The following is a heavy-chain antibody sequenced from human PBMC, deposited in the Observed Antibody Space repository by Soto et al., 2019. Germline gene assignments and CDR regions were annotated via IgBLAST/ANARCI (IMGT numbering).Heavy chain of an antibody. J-gene: IGHJ5*02. CDR2: IHSSGST. Sequence: SETLSLTCTVSGASMNSYHWSWIRQPAGKGLEWIGHIHSSGSTNYNPSLKSRVTMSVDTSKNQFSLRLMSLTAADTAVYYCARDQGVAAAGIAWFDPWGQGSLVTVSS. CDR3: ARDQGVAAAGIAWFDP. D-gene: IGHD6-13*01. V-gene: IGHV4-4*07. CDR1: GASMNSYH.